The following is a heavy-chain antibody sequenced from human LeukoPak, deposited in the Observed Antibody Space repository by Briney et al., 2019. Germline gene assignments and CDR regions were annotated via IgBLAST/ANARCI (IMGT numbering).Heavy chain of an antibody. CDR2: IKEDGSKI. CDR3: ATDGSFFDY. J-gene: IGHJ4*02. D-gene: IGHD2-15*01. V-gene: IGHV3-7*01. CDR1: RFTFSSYW. Sequence: PGGSLRLSCAASRFTFSSYWMSWVRQAPGKGLEWVANIKEDGSKIYYVESVKGRFTISRDNAKNSVYLQMNYLRGEDTALYYCATDGSFFDYWGQGALVTVSS.